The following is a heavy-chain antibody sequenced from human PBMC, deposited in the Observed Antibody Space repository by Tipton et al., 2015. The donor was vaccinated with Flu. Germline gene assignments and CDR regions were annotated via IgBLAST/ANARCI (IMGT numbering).Heavy chain of an antibody. D-gene: IGHD3-22*01. J-gene: IGHJ3*02. CDR1: GGSISSSSYY. Sequence: GLVKPSETLSLTCTVSGGSISSSSYYWGWIRQPPGKGVEWIGSIYYSGSTYYNPSLKSRVTISVDTSKNQFSLKLSSVTAADTAVYYCAHDSSGYYYGLIAFDIWGQGTMVTVSS. V-gene: IGHV4-39*07. CDR2: IYYSGST. CDR3: AHDSSGYYYGLIAFDI.